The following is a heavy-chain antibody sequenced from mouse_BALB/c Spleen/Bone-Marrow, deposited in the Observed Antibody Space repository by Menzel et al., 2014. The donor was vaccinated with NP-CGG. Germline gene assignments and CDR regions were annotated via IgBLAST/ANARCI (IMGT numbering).Heavy chain of an antibody. V-gene: IGHV5-17*02. J-gene: IGHJ2*01. CDR1: GFTFSSFG. CDR2: ISSGSSNI. D-gene: IGHD4-1*01. Sequence: EVKLMESGGVLVQPGGSRKLSCAASGFTFSSFGMHWVRQAPEKGLEWVAYISSGSSNIYYEDTVKGRFTISRDNPKNTLFLQMTSLRSEDTAMYYCTRGGNWDEFGYWGQGTTLTVSS. CDR3: TRGGNWDEFGY.